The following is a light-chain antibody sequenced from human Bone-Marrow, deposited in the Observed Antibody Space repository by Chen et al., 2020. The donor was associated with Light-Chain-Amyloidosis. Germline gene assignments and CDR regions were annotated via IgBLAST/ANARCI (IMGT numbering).Light chain of an antibody. Sequence: QSALTQPASVSGSPGQSITISCTGTSSDVGSYNLVSWYQQHPGKAPKLLIYEGSKRPSGVSNRFSGSKSGNTASLTISGLQAEDEADYYCCSYAAISPCSWVFGGGSKLTVL. CDR3: CSYAAISPCSWV. V-gene: IGLV2-23*01. CDR1: SSDVGSYNL. J-gene: IGLJ3*02. CDR2: EGS.